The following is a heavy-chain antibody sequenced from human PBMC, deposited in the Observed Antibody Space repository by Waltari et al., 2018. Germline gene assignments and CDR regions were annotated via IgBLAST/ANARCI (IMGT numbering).Heavy chain of an antibody. CDR1: GFTFSSYW. CDR3: ARDSGGYLPHSSSSY. J-gene: IGHJ4*02. V-gene: IGHV3-7*01. CDR2: IKQDGSEK. Sequence: EVQLVESGGGLVQPGGSLRLSCAASGFTFSSYWMSWVRQAPGKGLEWVANIKQDGSEKYYVDSVKDRFTISRDNAKNSLYLQMNSLRAEDTAVYYCARDSGGYLPHSSSSYWGQGTLVTVSS. D-gene: IGHD6-6*01.